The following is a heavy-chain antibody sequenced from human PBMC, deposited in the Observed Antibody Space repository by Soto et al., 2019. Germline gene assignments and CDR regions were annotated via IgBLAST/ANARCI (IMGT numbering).Heavy chain of an antibody. CDR3: ARHIVVVPATNLYYFYGMDV. V-gene: IGHV6-1*01. Sequence: PSQTLSLTCAISGDSVSSNGAAWNWIRQSPSRGLECLGRTYYSSRWYNDYAGSVKSRITINPDTSKNQFSLQLSYVTPEDTAVDYCARHIVVVPATNLYYFYGMDVCGQGTTVTVS. J-gene: IGHJ6*02. CDR2: TYYSSRWYN. D-gene: IGHD2-2*01. CDR1: GDSVSSNGAA.